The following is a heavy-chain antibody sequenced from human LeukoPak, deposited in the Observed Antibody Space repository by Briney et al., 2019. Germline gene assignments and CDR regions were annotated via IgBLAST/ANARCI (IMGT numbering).Heavy chain of an antibody. D-gene: IGHD1-26*01. V-gene: IGHV3-30-3*02. CDR2: IAYDGNSK. Sequence: GGSLRLSCAASGFTFSRYDVHWVRQAPGKGLEWVAVIAYDGNSKIYADSVKGRFTISRDNSKNTVYLQMNSLRAEDTAVYYCAKLEGGATSPFDYWGQGTLVTVSS. J-gene: IGHJ4*02. CDR1: GFTFSRYD. CDR3: AKLEGGATSPFDY.